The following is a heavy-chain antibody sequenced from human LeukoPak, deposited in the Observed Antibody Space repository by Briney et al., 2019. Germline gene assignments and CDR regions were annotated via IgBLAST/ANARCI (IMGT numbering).Heavy chain of an antibody. CDR3: ARVRDGYNDAYDI. D-gene: IGHD5-24*01. V-gene: IGHV1-8*02. Sequence: ASVKVSCKASGYTFTSYDINWVRQATGQGLEWVGWMNPNSGNTGYAQKFQGRVTMTRDTSTSTVYMELSSLKSEDTAVYYCARVRDGYNDAYDIWGQGTMVTVSS. J-gene: IGHJ3*02. CDR1: GYTFTSYD. CDR2: MNPNSGNT.